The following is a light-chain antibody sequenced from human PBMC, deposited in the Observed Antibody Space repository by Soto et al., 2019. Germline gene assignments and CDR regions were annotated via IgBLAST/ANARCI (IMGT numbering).Light chain of an antibody. CDR1: SSDVGGYNY. CDR2: DVS. CDR3: SSSPSSTTYA. V-gene: IGLV2-14*03. J-gene: IGLJ1*01. Sequence: QSVLTQPASVSGSPGQSITIPCTGTSSDVGGYNYVSWYQQHPGKAPKLIIYDVSNRPSGVSNRFSGSKSGNTASLTISGLQAEDGADYSCSSSPSSTTYAFGPGPRSPS.